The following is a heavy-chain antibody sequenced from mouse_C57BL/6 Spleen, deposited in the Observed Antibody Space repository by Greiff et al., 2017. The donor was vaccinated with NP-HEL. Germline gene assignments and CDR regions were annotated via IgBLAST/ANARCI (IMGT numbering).Heavy chain of an antibody. CDR1: GYTFTDYN. CDR3: ATHYYGSRDYAMDY. J-gene: IGHJ4*01. Sequence: EVQLQQSGPELVKPGASVKIPCKASGYTFTDYNMDWVKQSHGKSLEWIGDINPNNGGTIYNQKFKGKATLTVDKSSSTAYMELRSLTSEDTAVYYCATHYYGSRDYAMDYWGQGTSVTVSS. V-gene: IGHV1-18*01. CDR2: INPNNGGT. D-gene: IGHD1-1*01.